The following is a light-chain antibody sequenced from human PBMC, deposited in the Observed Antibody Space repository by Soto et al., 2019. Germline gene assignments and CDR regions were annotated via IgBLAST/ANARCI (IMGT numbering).Light chain of an antibody. CDR1: SSDVGSYNL. CDR3: CSYAGSTTAVV. V-gene: IGLV2-23*01. Sequence: QSALTQPASVSGSPGQSITISCTGTSSDVGSYNLVSWYQQHPGKAPKLMIYEGSKRPSGVSNRFSGSKSGNTASLTISGLQAGDEVDYYCCSYAGSTTAVVFGGGSNLPVL. J-gene: IGLJ2*01. CDR2: EGS.